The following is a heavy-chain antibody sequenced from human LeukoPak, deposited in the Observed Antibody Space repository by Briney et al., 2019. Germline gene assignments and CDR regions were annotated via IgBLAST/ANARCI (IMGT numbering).Heavy chain of an antibody. Sequence: GASVKVSCKASGYTFTNYYMHWVRHAPGQGLEWMGMISPSGASTSYAQKFQGRVTMTRDVSTSTVYMELSSLRSEDTAVYYCARHTTGYNSPRDSFNIWGQGTMVTVSS. CDR2: ISPSGAST. J-gene: IGHJ3*02. CDR1: GYTFTNYY. D-gene: IGHD1-1*01. CDR3: ARHTTGYNSPRDSFNI. V-gene: IGHV1-46*01.